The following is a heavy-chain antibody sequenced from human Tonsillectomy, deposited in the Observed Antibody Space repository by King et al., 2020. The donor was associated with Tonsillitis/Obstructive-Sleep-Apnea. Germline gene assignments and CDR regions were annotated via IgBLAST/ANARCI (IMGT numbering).Heavy chain of an antibody. J-gene: IGHJ3*02. V-gene: IGHV3-7*01. CDR1: GFTFSSYW. D-gene: IGHD2-2*01. CDR3: ASRDVVVPAAIWAFDI. CDR2: INQDGSEK. Sequence: VQLVESGGGLVQPGGSLRLSCAASGFTFSSYWMNWVRQAPGKGLEWVANINQDGSEKYYVDSVKGRFTISRDNAKNSLYLQMNSLRAEDTAVYYCASRDVVVPAAIWAFDIWGQGTMVTVSS.